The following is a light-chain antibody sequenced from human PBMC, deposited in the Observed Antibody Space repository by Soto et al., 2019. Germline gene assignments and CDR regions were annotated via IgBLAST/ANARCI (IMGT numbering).Light chain of an antibody. J-gene: IGKJ5*01. CDR1: QSVSNY. CDR2: DAS. Sequence: MVLTQAPATLSLSPGARASLSCRSSQSVSNYLAWYRQKPGQAPRLLIYDASNRATGTPPRFSGSGSGTDFTLTISSLEPGDFAVYYCQQRSNWPITFGQGTRLEIK. CDR3: QQRSNWPIT. V-gene: IGKV3-11*01.